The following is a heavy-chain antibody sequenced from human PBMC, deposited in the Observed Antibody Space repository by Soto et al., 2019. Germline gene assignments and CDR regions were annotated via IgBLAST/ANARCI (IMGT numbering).Heavy chain of an antibody. V-gene: IGHV4-34*01. CDR2: LNHSGST. J-gene: IGHJ4*02. Sequence: QVQLQQWGAGLLKPSETLSLTCAVYGGSFSGYYWSWIRQPPGKGLEWIGELNHSGSTNYNPSLKSRVTISLDSSKNQFSLKLSSVTAAATAVYYCSRGPRRPVTYYYESSGYFYWGQGTLVTVSS. CDR3: SRGPRRPVTYYYESSGYFY. CDR1: GGSFSGYY. D-gene: IGHD3-22*01.